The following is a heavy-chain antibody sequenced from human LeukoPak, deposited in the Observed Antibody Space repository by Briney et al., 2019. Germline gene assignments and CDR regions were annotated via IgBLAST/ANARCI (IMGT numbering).Heavy chain of an antibody. Sequence: GGSLRLSCAASGFTFDDYAMHWVRQAPGKGLEWVSLISWDGGSTYYADSVKGRFTISRDNSKNSLYLQMNSLRAEDTALYYCAKSDDSSGYGDAFDIWGQGTMVTVS. D-gene: IGHD3-22*01. CDR1: GFTFDDYA. V-gene: IGHV3-43D*03. J-gene: IGHJ3*02. CDR3: AKSDDSSGYGDAFDI. CDR2: ISWDGGST.